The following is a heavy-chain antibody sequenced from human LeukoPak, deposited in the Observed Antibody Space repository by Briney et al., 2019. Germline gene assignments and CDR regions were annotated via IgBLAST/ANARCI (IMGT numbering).Heavy chain of an antibody. CDR3: ARRDGYQKSLDY. Sequence: SETLSLTCAVYGGSFSGYYWSWIRQPPGKGLEWIGEINHSGSTNYNPSLKSRVTISVDTSKNQFSLKLSSVTAADTAVYYCARRDGYQKSLDYWGQGTLVTVSS. CDR2: INHSGST. J-gene: IGHJ4*02. D-gene: IGHD5-24*01. CDR1: GGSFSGYY. V-gene: IGHV4-34*01.